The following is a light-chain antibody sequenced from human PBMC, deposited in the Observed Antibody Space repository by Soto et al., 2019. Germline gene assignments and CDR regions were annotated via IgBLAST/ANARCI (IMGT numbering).Light chain of an antibody. J-gene: IGKJ5*01. CDR3: QQYHNWPIT. CDR1: QSVSSN. Sequence: IVMTQSPATLSVCPGESATLSCRASQSVSSNLAWHQQKPGQAPRILMYDASTRATGISARFSGSGSGTEFTLTISSLQSEDFAVYYCQQYHNWPITFGQGTRLEIK. V-gene: IGKV3-15*01. CDR2: DAS.